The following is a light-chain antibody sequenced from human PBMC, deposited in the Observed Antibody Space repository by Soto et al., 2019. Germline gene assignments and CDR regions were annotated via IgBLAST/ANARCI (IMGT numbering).Light chain of an antibody. J-gene: IGKJ4*01. CDR2: DAS. V-gene: IGKV3-11*01. CDR3: QQRSNWLT. CDR1: QSVSSY. Sequence: EIVLTQSPATLSLSPGERATISCRASQSVSSYLAWYKQKTGKAPRLLIYDASNRATGIPARFSSSRSGTNFTLTISSLEPEDFAVYYCQQRSNWLTFGGGTKVDIK.